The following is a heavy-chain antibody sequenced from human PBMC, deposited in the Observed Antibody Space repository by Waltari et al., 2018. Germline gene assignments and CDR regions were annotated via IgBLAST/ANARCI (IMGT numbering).Heavy chain of an antibody. CDR1: GRSISSSSYY. Sequence: QLPLQESGPGLVKPSQSLSLTCTFSGRSISSSSYYWGCLRQPPGKWLEWIGSIYYSGCNYYNPSLKSRVTISVDTSKNQFSLKLSSVTAADTAVYYWARLSYSSSIWFDPWGQGTLVTVSS. V-gene: IGHV4-39*01. CDR2: IYYSGCN. D-gene: IGHD6-6*01. CDR3: ARLSYSSSIWFDP. J-gene: IGHJ5*02.